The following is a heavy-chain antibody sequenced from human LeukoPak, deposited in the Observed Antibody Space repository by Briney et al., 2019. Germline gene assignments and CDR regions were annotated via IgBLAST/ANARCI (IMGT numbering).Heavy chain of an antibody. CDR1: GYSIGSGYY. D-gene: IGHD5-18*01. CDR2: IYHSGST. Sequence: SETLSLTCTVSGYSIGSGYYWGWIRQPPGKGLEWIGSIYHSGSTYYNPSLKSRVTISVDTSKNQFSLKLSSVTAADTAVYYCARDGGGYSHGYSPRPDNWFDPWGQGTLVTVSS. CDR3: ARDGGGYSHGYSPRPDNWFDP. V-gene: IGHV4-38-2*02. J-gene: IGHJ5*02.